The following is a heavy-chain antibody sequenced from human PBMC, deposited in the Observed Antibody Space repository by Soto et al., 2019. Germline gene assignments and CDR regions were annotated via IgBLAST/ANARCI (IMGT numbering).Heavy chain of an antibody. CDR1: GYTFTSYG. CDR3: ARVAGAVAAAGTQSSDNWFDP. J-gene: IGHJ5*02. CDR2: ISAYNGNT. D-gene: IGHD6-13*01. V-gene: IGHV1-18*01. Sequence: ASVKVSCKASGYTFTSYGISWVRQAPGQGLEWMGWISAYNGNTNYAQKLQGGVTMTTDTSASTAYMELRSLRSDDTAVYYCARVAGAVAAAGTQSSDNWFDPWGQGTLVTVSS.